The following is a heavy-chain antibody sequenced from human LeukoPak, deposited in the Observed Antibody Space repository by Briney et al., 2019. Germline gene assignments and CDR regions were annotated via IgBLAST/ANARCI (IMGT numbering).Heavy chain of an antibody. CDR3: ARGRVDGRSFDY. CDR1: GGSISSSSYY. J-gene: IGHJ4*02. V-gene: IGHV4-39*07. D-gene: IGHD2-15*01. Sequence: PSETLSLTCTVSGGSISSSSYYWGWIRQPPGKGLEGIGSIYYSGSTYYNPSLKSRVTISLDTSKKQFSLKLSSVTAADAAVYYCARGRVDGRSFDYWGQGTLVTVSS. CDR2: IYYSGST.